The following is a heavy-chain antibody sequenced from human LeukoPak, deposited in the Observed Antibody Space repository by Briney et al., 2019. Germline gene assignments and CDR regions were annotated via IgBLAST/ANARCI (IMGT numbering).Heavy chain of an antibody. CDR3: ARGRVSVTGYYFAMDV. CDR1: GKSFSGYY. D-gene: IGHD2-21*02. V-gene: IGHV4-34*01. Sequence: SETLSLTCTVYGKSFSGYYWTCIRQSPGKGLEWIGEINHSGSTNYNPSLKSRVSISIDTSKNHLSLKLSSVTAADTAVYYCARGRVSVTGYYFAMDVWGQGITVTVSS. J-gene: IGHJ6*02. CDR2: INHSGST.